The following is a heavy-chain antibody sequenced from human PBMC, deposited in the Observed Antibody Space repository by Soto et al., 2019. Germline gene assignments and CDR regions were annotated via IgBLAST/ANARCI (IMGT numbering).Heavy chain of an antibody. CDR3: ARTNLPAAAGYLEFDY. CDR1: GFTFSSYA. D-gene: IGHD6-13*01. CDR2: ISYDGSNK. J-gene: IGHJ4*02. V-gene: IGHV3-30-3*01. Sequence: GGSLRLSCAASGFTFSSYAMHWVRQAPGKGLEWVAVISYDGSNKYYADSVKGRFTISRDNSKNTLYLQMNSLRAEDTAVYYCARTNLPAAAGYLEFDYWGQGTLVTVSS.